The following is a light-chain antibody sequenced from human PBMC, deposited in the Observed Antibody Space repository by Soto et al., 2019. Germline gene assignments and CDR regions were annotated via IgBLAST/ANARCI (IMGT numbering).Light chain of an antibody. CDR3: QQRSKWPPGFT. CDR2: DAS. CDR1: QSVSSY. V-gene: IGKV3-11*01. Sequence: EIVLTQSPSTLSLSPGERATLSCRASQSVSSYFAWYQQKPGQAPRLLLYDASNRATGIPSRFSGSGSGTDFTRTIIRLEPEDFAVYYCQQRSKWPPGFTFGGGTKVKIK. J-gene: IGKJ4*01.